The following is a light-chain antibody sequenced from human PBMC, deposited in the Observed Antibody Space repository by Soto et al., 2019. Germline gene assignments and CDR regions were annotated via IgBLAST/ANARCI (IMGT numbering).Light chain of an antibody. J-gene: IGLJ2*01. V-gene: IGLV2-8*01. CDR2: EVS. CDR3: SSYAGTNGVL. Sequence: QSVLTQPPSASGSPGQSVTISCSGTSSDVGAYTYVSWYQQHPGKAPKLMIYEVSKRPSGVPDRFSGSKSGNTASLTVSGLQAEDEADYYCSSYAGTNGVLFGGGTQLTVL. CDR1: SSDVGAYTY.